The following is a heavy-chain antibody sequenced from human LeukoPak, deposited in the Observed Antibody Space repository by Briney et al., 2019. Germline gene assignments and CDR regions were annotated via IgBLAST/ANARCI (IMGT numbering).Heavy chain of an antibody. CDR2: ISYDGSNK. CDR3: ARAQGAVAGTLFDY. V-gene: IGHV3-30*04. J-gene: IGHJ4*02. D-gene: IGHD6-19*01. CDR1: GFTFSSYA. Sequence: GRTLRLSCAASGFTFSSYAMHWVRQAPGKGLEWMAVISYDGSNKYYADSVKGRFTISRDNSKNPLYLQMNSLRAEDTAVYYCARAQGAVAGTLFDYWGQGTLVTVSS.